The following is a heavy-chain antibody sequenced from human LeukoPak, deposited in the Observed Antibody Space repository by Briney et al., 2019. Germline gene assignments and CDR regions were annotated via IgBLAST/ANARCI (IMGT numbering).Heavy chain of an antibody. CDR1: GFTAGYNY. J-gene: IGHJ4*01. V-gene: IGHV3-53*01. CDR2: IYRGDT. D-gene: IGHD2-15*01. Sequence: GGSLRLSCAVSGFTAGYNYMSWVRQAPGKGLEWVSVIYRGDTYYADSVKGRFTISRDDSKNTVFLQMNRLRADDTAVYFCASYYCSSGSCYFDTWGQEPWSPSPQ. CDR3: ASYYCSSGSCYFDT.